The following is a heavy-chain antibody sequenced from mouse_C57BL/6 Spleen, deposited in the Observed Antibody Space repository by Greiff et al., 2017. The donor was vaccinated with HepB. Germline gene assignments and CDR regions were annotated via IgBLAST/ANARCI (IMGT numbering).Heavy chain of an antibody. CDR2: IRNKANGYTT. CDR3: ARSKLGFDY. CDR1: GFTFTDYY. V-gene: IGHV7-3*01. D-gene: IGHD4-1*01. J-gene: IGHJ2*01. Sequence: EVQVVESGGGLVQPGGSLSLSCAASGFTFTDYYMSWVRQPPGKALEWLGFIRNKANGYTTEYSASVKGRFTISRDNSQSILYLQMNALRAEDSATYYCARSKLGFDYWGQGTTLTVSS.